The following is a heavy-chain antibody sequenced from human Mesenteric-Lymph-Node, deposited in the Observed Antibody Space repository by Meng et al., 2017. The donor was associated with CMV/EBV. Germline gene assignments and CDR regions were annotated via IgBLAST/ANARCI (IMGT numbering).Heavy chain of an antibody. CDR1: GYTFTGYY. D-gene: IGHD2-2*01. CDR3: ARGWCSSTSCPIDY. CDR2: INPNSGGT. V-gene: IGHV1-2*02. J-gene: IGHJ4*02. Sequence: ASVKVSCKASGYTFTGYYMHWVRQAPGQGLEWVGWINPNSGGTNYAQNFQGRVAMTRDTSIGTAYMELSGLRSDDTAVYYCARGWCSSTSCPIDYWGQGTLVTVSS.